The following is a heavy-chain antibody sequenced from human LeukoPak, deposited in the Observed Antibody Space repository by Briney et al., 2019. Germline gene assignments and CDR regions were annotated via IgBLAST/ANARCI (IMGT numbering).Heavy chain of an antibody. V-gene: IGHV4-59*01. J-gene: IGHJ6*03. D-gene: IGHD5-18*01. CDR1: CVSISSYY. CDR2: IYYSGST. CDR3: ARTTEGGYTYDYFYYYYMDV. Sequence: SETLSLTRTVSCVSISSYYWSWTRHPPGKGLEWVGYIYYSGSTNYNPSPKSRVTISVDTSKNQLSLKLSSVTAADTAVYYCARTTEGGYTYDYFYYYYMDVWGKGTTVTISS.